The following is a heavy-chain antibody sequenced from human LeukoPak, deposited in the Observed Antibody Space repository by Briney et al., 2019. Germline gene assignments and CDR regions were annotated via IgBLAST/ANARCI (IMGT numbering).Heavy chain of an antibody. D-gene: IGHD6-13*01. CDR1: GGSFSGYY. CDR3: ARGAAAGTDAFDI. CDR2: INHSGST. J-gene: IGHJ3*02. Sequence: SETLSLTCAVYGGSFSGYYWSWIRQPPGKGLEWIGEINHSGSTNYNPSLKSRVTISVDTSKNQFSLKLSSVTAADTAVYYCARGAAAGTDAFDIWGQGTMVTVSS. V-gene: IGHV4-34*01.